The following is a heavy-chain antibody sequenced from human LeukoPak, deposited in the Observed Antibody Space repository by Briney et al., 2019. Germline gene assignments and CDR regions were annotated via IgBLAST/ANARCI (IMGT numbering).Heavy chain of an antibody. CDR1: GGSIRDSY. V-gene: IGHV4-4*07. CDR3: ARGELIRGVLARSPRPRLYYGMDV. J-gene: IGHJ6*02. CDR2: SYTTGSA. Sequence: SETLSLTCTVSGGSIRDSYWNWIRLPAGRGLEWIGRSYTTGSASYNTSLKSRVTMSVDMSSNQFSLRLTSVTAADTAVYFCARGELIRGVLARSPRPRLYYGMDVWGQGTTVIVSS. D-gene: IGHD3-10*01.